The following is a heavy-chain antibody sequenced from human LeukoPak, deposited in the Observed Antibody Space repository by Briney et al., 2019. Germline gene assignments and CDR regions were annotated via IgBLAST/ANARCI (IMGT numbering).Heavy chain of an antibody. CDR2: INHSGST. Sequence: SETLSLTCAVYGGSFSGYYWSWIRQPPGKGLEWIGEINHSGSTNYNPSLKSRVTISVDTSKNQFSLKLSSVTAADTAVYYSASLEGYYDSSGYYRGDYYYYYMGVWGKGTTVTVSS. J-gene: IGHJ6*03. D-gene: IGHD3-22*01. V-gene: IGHV4-34*01. CDR1: GGSFSGYY. CDR3: ASLEGYYDSSGYYRGDYYYYYMGV.